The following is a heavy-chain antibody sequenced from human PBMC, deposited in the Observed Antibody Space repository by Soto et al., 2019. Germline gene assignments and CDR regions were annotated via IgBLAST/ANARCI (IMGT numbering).Heavy chain of an antibody. CDR2: INPKSRGT. J-gene: IGHJ5*02. V-gene: IGHV1-2*02. CDR1: GYTFTDSF. CDR3: ARVTLKAENWFDP. Sequence: ASVKVSCKASGYTFTDSFIHWVRQAPGQGFEWMGWINPKSRGTTYAQKFQGRVTMTRDTSNSPAYMELRGLRSDDTAVYYCARVTLKAENWFDPWGQGTMVTVSS.